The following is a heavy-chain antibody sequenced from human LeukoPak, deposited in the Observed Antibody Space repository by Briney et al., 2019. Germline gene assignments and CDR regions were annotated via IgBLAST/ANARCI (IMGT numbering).Heavy chain of an antibody. J-gene: IGHJ4*02. CDR2: INPSGGST. CDR1: GYTFTSYG. D-gene: IGHD5-24*01. CDR3: ARDVGDGFNWGYNY. V-gene: IGHV1-2*02. Sequence: ASVKVSCKASGYTFTSYGISWVRQAPGQGLEWMGWINPSGGSTRYEQKFQGRVTMTRDTSISTGYMELSRLRSDDTAVYYCARDVGDGFNWGYNYWGQGTLVTVSS.